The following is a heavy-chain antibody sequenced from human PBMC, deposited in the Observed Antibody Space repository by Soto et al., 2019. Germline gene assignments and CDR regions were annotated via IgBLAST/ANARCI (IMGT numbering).Heavy chain of an antibody. V-gene: IGHV1-46*01. CDR3: ARALRNGYFYGMDI. J-gene: IGHJ6*02. Sequence: ASVKVSCKASGYAFSNNFMHWVRQAPAQGLEWMGVINPATGLTSNAQKFQGRITMTSDTSSSTAYMELSSLRSEDTAVYYCARALRNGYFYGMDIWGQGTTVTVSS. CDR1: GYAFSNNF. D-gene: IGHD2-8*01. CDR2: INPATGLT.